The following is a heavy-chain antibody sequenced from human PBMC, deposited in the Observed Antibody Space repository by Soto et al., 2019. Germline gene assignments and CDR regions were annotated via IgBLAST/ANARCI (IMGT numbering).Heavy chain of an antibody. V-gene: IGHV3-66*01. J-gene: IGHJ3*02. D-gene: IGHD5-18*01. Sequence: GGSLRLSCAASGFTVSSNYMSWVRQAPGKGLEWVSVIYSGGSTYYADSVKGRFTISRDNSKNTLYLQMNSLRAEDTAVYYCARGQRIQLYAFDIWGQGTMVTVS. CDR1: GFTVSSNY. CDR2: IYSGGST. CDR3: ARGQRIQLYAFDI.